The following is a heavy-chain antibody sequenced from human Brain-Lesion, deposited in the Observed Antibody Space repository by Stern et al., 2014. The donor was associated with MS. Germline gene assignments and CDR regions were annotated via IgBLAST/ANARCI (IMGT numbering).Heavy chain of an antibody. Sequence: QVQLMQSGAEVKKPGASVKVSCKTSGYIFTGYYIHWVRQAPGQGLEWMAWINPNTGGTKYAQKFQGRVTMSRDTSISTAYVELSSLTSDDTAVYYCARDQRGITIFGVVTDYYYLGMDVWGQVTTVTVSS. CDR3: ARDQRGITIFGVVTDYYYLGMDV. V-gene: IGHV1-2*02. D-gene: IGHD3-3*01. CDR2: INPNTGGT. J-gene: IGHJ6*02. CDR1: GYIFTGYY.